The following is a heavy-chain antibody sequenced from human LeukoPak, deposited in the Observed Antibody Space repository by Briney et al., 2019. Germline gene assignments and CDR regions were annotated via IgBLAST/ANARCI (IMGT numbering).Heavy chain of an antibody. D-gene: IGHD5-18*01. CDR3: ARVGHSYGVDY. Sequence: GGSLRLSCAASGFTFSSHCMSWVRQAPGKGLEWISYISSSSTTIYYADSVKGRFTISRDNAKNSLYLQMNSLRAEDTAVYYCARVGHSYGVDYWGQGILVTVSS. CDR2: ISSSSTTI. V-gene: IGHV3-48*04. CDR1: GFTFSSHC. J-gene: IGHJ4*02.